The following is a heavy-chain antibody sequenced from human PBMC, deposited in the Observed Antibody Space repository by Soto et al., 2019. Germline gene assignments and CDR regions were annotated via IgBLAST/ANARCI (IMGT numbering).Heavy chain of an antibody. D-gene: IGHD3-3*01. CDR1: GGSISSRSHY. CDR2: SYYRGST. CDR3: AKTEGLGVVTPFFEY. J-gene: IGHJ4*02. V-gene: IGHV4-39*01. Sequence: QLQLQESGPGLVKPSETLSLICTVSGGSISSRSHYWGWIRQSPGKHLEWIGSSYYRGSTHYNPSLKTRVNMSVETSKNKISLKVYSVTAADTAVYYCAKTEGLGVVTPFFEYWGQGILVTVSS.